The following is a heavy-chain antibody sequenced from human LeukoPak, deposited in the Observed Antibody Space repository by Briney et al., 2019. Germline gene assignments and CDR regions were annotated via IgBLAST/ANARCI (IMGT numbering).Heavy chain of an antibody. CDR1: GGSISSYY. Sequence: PSETLSLTCTVSGGSISSYYWSWIRQPPGKGLEWIGYIYYSGSTNYNPSLKSRVTISVDTSKNQFSLKLSSVTAADTAVYYCARRFRYDFWSGYYTGPFDYWGQGTLVTVSS. V-gene: IGHV4-59*12. CDR3: ARRFRYDFWSGYYTGPFDY. CDR2: IYYSGST. J-gene: IGHJ4*02. D-gene: IGHD3-3*01.